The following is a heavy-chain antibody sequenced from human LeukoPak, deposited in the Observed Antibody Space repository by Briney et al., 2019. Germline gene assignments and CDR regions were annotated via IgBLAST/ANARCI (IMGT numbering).Heavy chain of an antibody. D-gene: IGHD1-7*01. CDR1: GYTFTGYY. CDR2: INPNSGGT. CDR3: ARGRGTTSLYYFDY. Sequence: ASVKVSCKASGYTFTGYYMHWVRQAPGQGLEWMGWINPNSGGTNYAQKFQGRVTTTRDTSISTAYMELSRLRSDDTAVYYCARGRGTTSLYYFDYWGQGTLVTVSS. J-gene: IGHJ4*02. V-gene: IGHV1-2*02.